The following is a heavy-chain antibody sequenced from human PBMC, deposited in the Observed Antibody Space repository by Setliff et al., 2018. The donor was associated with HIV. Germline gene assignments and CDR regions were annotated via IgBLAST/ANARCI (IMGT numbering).Heavy chain of an antibody. CDR3: ARSTVGVGATFP. V-gene: IGHV4-59*11. CDR1: GGSINTHY. J-gene: IGHJ4*02. D-gene: IGHD1-26*01. CDR2: VSHTGNT. Sequence: SETLSLTCTVSGGSINTHYWSWIRQPPGKGLEWIGYVSHTGNTNSNPSLKSRVTISVDTSKNEFSLRLRSVTAADTAIYYCARSTVGVGATFPWGRGTLVTVSS.